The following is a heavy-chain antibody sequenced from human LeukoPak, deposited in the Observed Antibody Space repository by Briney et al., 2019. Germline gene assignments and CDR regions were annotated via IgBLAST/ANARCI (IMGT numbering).Heavy chain of an antibody. V-gene: IGHV4-61*02. Sequence: SETLSLTCTVSGGSISSGSYYWSWIRQPAGKGLEWIGRIYTSGSTNYNPSLKSRVTISVDTSRNQFSLNLTSVTAADTAVYYCGRTSPRYGGFDCWGQGTLVTVSS. CDR2: IYTSGST. CDR3: GRTSPRYGGFDC. J-gene: IGHJ4*02. CDR1: GGSISSGSYY. D-gene: IGHD4-23*01.